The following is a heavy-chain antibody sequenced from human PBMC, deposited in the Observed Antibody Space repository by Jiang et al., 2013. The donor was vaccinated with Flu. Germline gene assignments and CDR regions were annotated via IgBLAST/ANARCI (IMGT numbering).Heavy chain of an antibody. CDR1: GLTLNNYA. CDR2: ISYDGSNG. J-gene: IGHJ4*02. CDR3: ARGLQFLEWLSEF. V-gene: IGHV3-30-3*01. Sequence: QLLESGGGVVQPGRSLRLSCAVSGLTLNNYAFHWVRQAPGKGLEWVAVISYDGSNGYYADSVKGRFTISRDTSKNTLYLQMNSLRPDDTAVYYCARGLQFLEWLSEFWGQGTLVTVSS. D-gene: IGHD3-3*01.